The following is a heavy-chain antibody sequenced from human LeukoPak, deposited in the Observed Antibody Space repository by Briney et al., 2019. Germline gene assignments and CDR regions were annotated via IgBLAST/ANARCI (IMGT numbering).Heavy chain of an antibody. D-gene: IGHD3-10*01. CDR2: TSAYTGNT. J-gene: IGHJ3*02. Sequence: ASVNVSDTASGYSFTTSGFTWVRQAPGQGLEWIGWTSAYTGNTNYAQKLQGRVTMTTVTSTTTAYMELRSLISDDTAVYYCARIYFGSGSFAFDIWGQGTMVTVSS. V-gene: IGHV1-18*01. CDR3: ARIYFGSGSFAFDI. CDR1: GYSFTTSG.